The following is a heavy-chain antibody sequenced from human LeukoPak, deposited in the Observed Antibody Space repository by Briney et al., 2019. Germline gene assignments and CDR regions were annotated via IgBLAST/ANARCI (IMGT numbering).Heavy chain of an antibody. V-gene: IGHV1-18*01. J-gene: IGHJ6*02. Sequence: ASVKVSCKASGYTFTSYGISWVRQAPGQGLEWMGWISAYNGNTNYAQKLQGRVTMTTDTSTSTAYMELRSLRSDDTAVYYCARVSPIFGVVTPYYYYYGMDVWGQGTTVTVPS. CDR3: ARVSPIFGVVTPYYYYYGMDV. D-gene: IGHD3-3*01. CDR2: ISAYNGNT. CDR1: GYTFTSYG.